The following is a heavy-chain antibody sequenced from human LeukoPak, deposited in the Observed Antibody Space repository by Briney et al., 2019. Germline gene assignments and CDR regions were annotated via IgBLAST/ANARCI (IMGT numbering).Heavy chain of an antibody. CDR2: SNSDGSST. CDR1: GFTFSNYW. J-gene: IGHJ4*02. V-gene: IGHV3-74*03. Sequence: GGSLRLSCAAPGFTFSNYWMHWVRQAPGKGLLWVSRSNSDGSSTTYADSVKGRFTISRDNAKNSLYLQMNSLRAEDTAVYYCARVHYYDSSGPFDYWGQGTLVTVSS. D-gene: IGHD3-22*01. CDR3: ARVHYYDSSGPFDY.